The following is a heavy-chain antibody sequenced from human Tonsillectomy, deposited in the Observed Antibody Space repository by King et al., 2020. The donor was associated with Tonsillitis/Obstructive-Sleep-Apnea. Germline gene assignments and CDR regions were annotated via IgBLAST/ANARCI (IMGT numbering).Heavy chain of an antibody. D-gene: IGHD1/OR15-1a*01. Sequence: VQLQQWGAGLLKPSETLSLTCAVYGGSFSGYYWNWIRQPPGKGLEWIGEINHSGSTNHNPSLKSRVTISVDTSKNQFSLKRSSVTAADTATYYCARGRTGNNGRLFDSWGQGTLVTVSS. V-gene: IGHV4-34*01. J-gene: IGHJ4*02. CDR3: ARGRTGNNGRLFDS. CDR2: INHSGST. CDR1: GGSFSGYY.